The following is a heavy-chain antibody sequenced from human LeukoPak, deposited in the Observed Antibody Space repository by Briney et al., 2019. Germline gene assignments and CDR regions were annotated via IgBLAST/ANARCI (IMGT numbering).Heavy chain of an antibody. CDR3: ARDSGIVGAKDAFDI. Sequence: MSSETLSLTCTVSGYSIGSGYYWGWIRQPPGKGLEWIGSIYHSGSTYYNPSLKSRVTISVDTSKNQFSLKLSSVTAADTAVYYCARDSGIVGAKDAFDIWGQGTMVTVSS. D-gene: IGHD1-26*01. CDR1: GYSIGSGYY. CDR2: IYHSGST. J-gene: IGHJ3*02. V-gene: IGHV4-38-2*02.